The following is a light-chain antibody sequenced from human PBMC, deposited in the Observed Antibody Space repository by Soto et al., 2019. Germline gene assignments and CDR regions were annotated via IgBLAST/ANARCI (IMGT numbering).Light chain of an antibody. J-gene: IGKJ5*01. CDR2: KAS. CDR3: HQYSSYSPIT. CDR1: QSINNR. Sequence: DSHMTQYHSTLSASVGDRLTITCRASQSINNRLAWYQKKPGRAPKLLIYKASVLETVAPSRFSGTGSGTEFTLTINGLQPDDFATYYCHQYSSYSPITFGQGTRLEIK. V-gene: IGKV1-5*03.